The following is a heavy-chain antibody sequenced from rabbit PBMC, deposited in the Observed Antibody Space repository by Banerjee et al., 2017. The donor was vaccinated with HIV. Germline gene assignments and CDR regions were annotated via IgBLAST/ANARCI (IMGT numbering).Heavy chain of an antibody. J-gene: IGHJ4*01. Sequence: WIACIYNSDGSTYYASWVNGRFTISRSTSLNTVTLQMTSLTAADTATYFCARVTYGYGGYAPILWGTGTLVTVS. CDR2: IYNSDGST. V-gene: IGHV1S47*01. D-gene: IGHD6-1*01. CDR3: ARVTYGYGGYAPIL.